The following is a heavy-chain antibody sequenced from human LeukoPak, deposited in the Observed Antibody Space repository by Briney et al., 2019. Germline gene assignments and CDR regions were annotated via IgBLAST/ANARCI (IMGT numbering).Heavy chain of an antibody. CDR2: ISYSGNT. D-gene: IGHD5-18*01. CDR3: ARGRYTYGNAFDY. Sequence: SETLSLTCTVSGGSISSNSFYWAWIRQPPGKGLEWIGSISYSGNTYYNPSLKSRVTISVDTSKNQFSLKLSSVTAADTAVYYCARGRYTYGNAFDYWGQGTLVTVSS. V-gene: IGHV4-39*07. CDR1: GGSISSNSFY. J-gene: IGHJ4*02.